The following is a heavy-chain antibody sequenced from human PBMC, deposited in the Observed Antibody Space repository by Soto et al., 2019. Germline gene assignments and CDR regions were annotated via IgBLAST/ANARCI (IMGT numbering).Heavy chain of an antibody. CDR3: AKIRSSSSSYYFYSGMDV. V-gene: IGHV3-30*18. CDR2: IAYDVINR. Sequence: AGGSVRLSCAASGFIFSSYGMHWVRQAPGKGLEWVALIAYDVINRYYADSVKGRFTMSRDNSKNTVYLQMNSLRGEDTAVYYCAKIRSSSSSYYFYSGMDVWGQGTTVTVSS. J-gene: IGHJ6*02. CDR1: GFIFSSYG. D-gene: IGHD6-6*01.